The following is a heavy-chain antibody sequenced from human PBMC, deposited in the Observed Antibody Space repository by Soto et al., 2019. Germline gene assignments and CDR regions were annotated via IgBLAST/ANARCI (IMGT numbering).Heavy chain of an antibody. CDR2: IIPIFGTA. CDR1: GGTFSRYA. CDR3: ARAIVGPTTTGWLDP. D-gene: IGHD1-26*01. J-gene: IGHJ5*02. V-gene: IGHV1-69*01. Sequence: QVQLVQSGAEVKKPGSSVKVSCKASGGTFSRYAISWVRQAPGQGLEWMGGIIPIFGTANYAQKFQGRVTITADASTSTAYMELSSMRFEDTAVYYCARAIVGPTTTGWLDPWGQGTLVTVSS.